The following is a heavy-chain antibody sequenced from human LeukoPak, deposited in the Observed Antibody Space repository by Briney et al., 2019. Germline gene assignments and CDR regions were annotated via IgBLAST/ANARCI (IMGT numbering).Heavy chain of an antibody. CDR3: ARLNPLEHLFSFYFDS. CDR1: GDSISNGHYY. D-gene: IGHD3-3*01. J-gene: IGHJ4*02. V-gene: IGHV4-39*01. Sequence: SETLSLTCSVSGDSISNGHYYWGWIRQPPGKGLEWLATISSHGSTFYNPSLKSRVTISVDTSKNQISLNLSSVTASDTSLYYCARLNPLEHLFSFYFDSWGQGILATVSS. CDR2: ISSHGST.